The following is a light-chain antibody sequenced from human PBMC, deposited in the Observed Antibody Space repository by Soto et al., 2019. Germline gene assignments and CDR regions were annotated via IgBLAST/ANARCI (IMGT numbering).Light chain of an antibody. J-gene: IGKJ5*01. CDR2: GAS. CDR1: QSVSSSY. V-gene: IGKV3-20*01. CDR3: QQYGSSTSIT. Sequence: EIVLTQSTGTLSLSPGERATLSCRASQSVSSSYLAWYQQKPGQAPRLLIDGASSSATGIPDRFSGSGCGTDFTLTISRLEPEDFAVYYCQQYGSSTSITFGQGTRLEIK.